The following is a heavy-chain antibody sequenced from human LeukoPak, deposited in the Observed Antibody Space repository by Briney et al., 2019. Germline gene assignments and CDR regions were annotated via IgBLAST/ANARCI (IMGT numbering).Heavy chain of an antibody. CDR1: GFTFSTYW. CDR3: ARTYYYDSSGHKKLNAFDI. D-gene: IGHD3-22*01. Sequence: GGSLRLSCGASGFTFSTYWMGWVRQTPEKGLEWVADIKKDGSAKYYVDSVKGRFTISRDNSKNTLYLQMNSPRAEDTAVYYCARTYYYDSSGHKKLNAFDIWGQGTMVTVSS. J-gene: IGHJ3*02. V-gene: IGHV3-7*01. CDR2: IKKDGSAK.